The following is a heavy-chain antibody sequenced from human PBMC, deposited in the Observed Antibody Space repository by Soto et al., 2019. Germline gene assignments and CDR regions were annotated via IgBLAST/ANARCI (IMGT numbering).Heavy chain of an antibody. CDR2: IYPGDSDT. CDR3: ARTVLVTATIGNWFLP. V-gene: IGHV5-51*01. J-gene: IGHJ5*02. D-gene: IGHD2-21*02. CDR1: GYSFTSYW. Sequence: PGESLKISWKGWGYSFTSYWIGWVRQMPGKGLEWMGIIYPGDSDTRYSPSFQGQVTISADKSISTASLQWSSLKAPDTAMHYCARTVLVTATIGNWFLPWFQGTPVTV.